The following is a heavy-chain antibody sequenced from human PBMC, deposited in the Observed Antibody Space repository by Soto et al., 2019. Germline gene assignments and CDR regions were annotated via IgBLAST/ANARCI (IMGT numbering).Heavy chain of an antibody. D-gene: IGHD3-22*01. CDR2: ISGSGGST. CDR3: ARVQTYYYDSSGYYSDYFDY. CDR1: GFTFSSYA. Sequence: HPGGSLRLSCAASGFTFSSYAMSWVRQAPGKGLEWVSAISGSGGSTYYADSVKGRFTISRDNSKNTLYLKMNSLRAEDTAVYYCARVQTYYYDSSGYYSDYFDYWGQGTLVTVSS. V-gene: IGHV3-23*01. J-gene: IGHJ4*02.